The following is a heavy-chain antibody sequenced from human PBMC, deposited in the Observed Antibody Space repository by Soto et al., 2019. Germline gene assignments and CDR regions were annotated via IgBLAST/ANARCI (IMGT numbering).Heavy chain of an antibody. CDR2: LDGAGGST. CDR1: GFTFSYFA. D-gene: IGHD3-10*01. J-gene: IGHJ6*02. V-gene: IGHV3-23*01. CDR3: AAPXDEYGSGVSWFTYGMDI. Sequence: PGGSLRLSCLASGFTFSYFAMTWVRHVPGRGLEWVASLDGAGGSTYYAESVRGRFSISRDNSQNTLFLQMKRLTVDDTAIYYCAAPXDEYGSGVSWFTYGMDIWGQGTTVTVSS.